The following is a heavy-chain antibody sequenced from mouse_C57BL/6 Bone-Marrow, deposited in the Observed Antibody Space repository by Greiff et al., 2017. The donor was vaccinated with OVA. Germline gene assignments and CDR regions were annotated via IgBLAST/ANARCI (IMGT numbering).Heavy chain of an antibody. V-gene: IGHV1-55*01. CDR2: IYPGSGST. CDR1: GYTFTSYW. Sequence: QVHVKQPGAELVKPGASVKMSCKASGYTFTSYWITWVKQRPGQGLEWIGDIYPGSGSTNYTEKFKSKATLTVDTSPSTAYMQLSSRTSEDSAVYYCAWGYYGYWGQGTTLTVSS. J-gene: IGHJ2*01. D-gene: IGHD1-1*01. CDR3: AWGYYGY.